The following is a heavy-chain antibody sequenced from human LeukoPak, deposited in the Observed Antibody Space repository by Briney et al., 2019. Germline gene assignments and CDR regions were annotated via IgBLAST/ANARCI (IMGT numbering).Heavy chain of an antibody. CDR3: AIGDGLGKLSSSFEY. Sequence: GGSLRLSCAASGFTFSSYWMSWVRQAPGKGLECVAIISYDGNNKYYADSVKGRFTVSRDNSKSTLYLQMNSPRTADTAVYYCAIGDGLGKLSSSFEYWGQGTLVTVSS. D-gene: IGHD3-16*02. J-gene: IGHJ4*02. V-gene: IGHV3-30*03. CDR2: ISYDGNNK. CDR1: GFTFSSYW.